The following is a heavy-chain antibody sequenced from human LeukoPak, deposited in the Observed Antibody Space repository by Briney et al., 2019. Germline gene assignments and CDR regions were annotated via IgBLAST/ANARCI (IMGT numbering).Heavy chain of an antibody. Sequence: GGSLRLSCAASGFTFSGSAVHWVRQSSGKGLEWVGHIDKKDNLYATAYAEAVKGRLTISRDDSKDTAFLHMDSLKTEDTALYYCTRDRGTYNWFDPWGQGTLVTVSS. V-gene: IGHV3-73*01. CDR2: IDKKDNLYAT. CDR3: TRDRGTYNWFDP. D-gene: IGHD2-15*01. J-gene: IGHJ5*02. CDR1: GFTFSGSA.